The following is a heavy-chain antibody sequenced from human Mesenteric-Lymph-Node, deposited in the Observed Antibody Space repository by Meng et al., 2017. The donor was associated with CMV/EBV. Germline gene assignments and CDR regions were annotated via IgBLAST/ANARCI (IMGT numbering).Heavy chain of an antibody. D-gene: IGHD4-17*01. CDR3: AREYYTTVGSDF. CDR2: TNSDGSAT. CDR1: GFAFSSAW. Sequence: CAASGFAFSSAWMHWVRQPPGKGLLWVSRTNSDGSATNYADSVKGRFTVSRDNAKDTLYLQMNSLRVEDTGVYYCAREYYTTVGSDFWGQGTLVTVSS. J-gene: IGHJ4*02. V-gene: IGHV3-74*01.